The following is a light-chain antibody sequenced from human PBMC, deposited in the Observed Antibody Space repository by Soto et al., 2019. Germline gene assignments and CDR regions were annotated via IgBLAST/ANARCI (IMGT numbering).Light chain of an antibody. CDR1: SSNIGAGYD. J-gene: IGLJ2*01. CDR2: GNS. CDR3: QSYDSSLSGTYVV. V-gene: IGLV1-40*01. Sequence: QSVLTQPPSVSGAPGQRVTISRTGSSSNIGAGYDVHWYQQLPGTAPKLLIYGNSNRPSGVPDRFSGSKSGTSASLAITGLQAEDEADYYCQSYDSSLSGTYVVFGGGTQLTVL.